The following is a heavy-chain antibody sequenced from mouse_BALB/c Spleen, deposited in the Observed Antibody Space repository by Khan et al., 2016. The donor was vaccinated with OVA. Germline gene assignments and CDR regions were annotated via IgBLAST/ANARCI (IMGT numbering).Heavy chain of an antibody. V-gene: IGHV5-9-3*01. Sequence: EVELVESGGGVVKPGGSLKLSCSASGFTFSSFAMSWVRQTPEKRLEWVATISTGGHSTFYPDRWRGRFTISRDTARTTLYLQMSSLRSEDTAMYYCARSLVDYYAMDYWGQGTSVTVSS. J-gene: IGHJ4*01. D-gene: IGHD2-2*01. CDR2: ISTGGHST. CDR1: GFTFSSFA. CDR3: ARSLVDYYAMDY.